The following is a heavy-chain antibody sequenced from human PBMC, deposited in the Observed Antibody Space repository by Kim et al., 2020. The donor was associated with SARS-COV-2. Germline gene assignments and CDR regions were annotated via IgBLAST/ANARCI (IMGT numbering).Heavy chain of an antibody. Sequence: GGSLRLSCTASGFTFSDYAMSWVRQVPGKGLEWVSVVSGSGGNTYYADSVKGRFTVSRDNSKNTLFLQMSSLRPEDTAVYYCAKDGPGRKTVTSYYYYYAMDVWGRGTTVSVS. CDR2: VSGSGGNT. V-gene: IGHV3-23*01. J-gene: IGHJ6*02. CDR1: GFTFSDYA. D-gene: IGHD3-10*01. CDR3: AKDGPGRKTVTSYYYYYAMDV.